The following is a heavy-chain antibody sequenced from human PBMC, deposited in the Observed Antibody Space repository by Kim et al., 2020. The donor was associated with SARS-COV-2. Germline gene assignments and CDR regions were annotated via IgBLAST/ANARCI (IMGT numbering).Heavy chain of an antibody. J-gene: IGHJ4*02. Sequence: GGSLRLSCAASGFTVSDNYMSWVRQAPGKGLEWVSLIYSGGGTRYADSVKGRFTISRDSSKNTLYLQMNSLRADDTAAYYCAKVPDCFSGGQGTLVTVS. V-gene: IGHV3-53*01. CDR1: GFTVSDNY. D-gene: IGHD2-21*02. CDR3: AKVPDCFS. CDR2: IYSGGGT.